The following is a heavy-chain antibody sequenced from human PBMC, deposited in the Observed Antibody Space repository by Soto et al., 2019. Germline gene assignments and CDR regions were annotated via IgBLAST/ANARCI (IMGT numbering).Heavy chain of an antibody. J-gene: IGHJ4*02. V-gene: IGHV4-39*01. CDR2: MYYSGST. D-gene: IGHD6-19*01. CDR3: IAVAGTEFDY. CDR1: GGSISSTRSY. Sequence: SETLSLTCNVSGGSISSTRSYWAWIRQPPGKGLEWIGSMYYSGSTYSNPSLKSRVAISGDTSKNQFSLKLTSVTAVYYCATDRIAVAGTEFDYWGQGTLVTVSS.